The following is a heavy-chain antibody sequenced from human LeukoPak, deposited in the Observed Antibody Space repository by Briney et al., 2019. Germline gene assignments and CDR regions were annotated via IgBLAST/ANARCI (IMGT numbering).Heavy chain of an antibody. CDR2: IKKDGSEK. D-gene: IGHD5-18*01. V-gene: IGHV3-7*01. CDR1: GFTFSSYW. Sequence: GGSLRLSCAASGFTFSSYWMSWVRQAPGKGLEWVANIKKDGSEKNYVDSVKGRFTISRDNAKTSLYLQMNSLRAEDTAVYYCARSLWPEDYWGQGTPVTVSS. J-gene: IGHJ4*02. CDR3: ARSLWPEDY.